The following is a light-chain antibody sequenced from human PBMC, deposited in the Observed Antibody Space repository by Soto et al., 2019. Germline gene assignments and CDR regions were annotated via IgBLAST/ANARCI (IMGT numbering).Light chain of an antibody. CDR2: DSS. V-gene: IGKV3-11*01. CDR1: QSVSSY. Sequence: EIVLTQSPATLSLSPGERVTLSCRASQSVSSYLAWYQQKPGQAPRLLIYDSSNRATGIPARFSGSGSGTDFTLTISSLEPEDFAVYYCQQRTNWPWTFGHGTKVEIK. J-gene: IGKJ1*01. CDR3: QQRTNWPWT.